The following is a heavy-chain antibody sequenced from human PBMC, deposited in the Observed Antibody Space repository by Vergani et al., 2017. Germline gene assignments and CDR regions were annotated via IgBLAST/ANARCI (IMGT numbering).Heavy chain of an antibody. CDR1: GYTFSNYY. CDR2: IKPSGGHT. Sequence: VSCKTSGYTFSNYYMHWVRQAPGQGLEWMGIIKPSGGHTNYAQKVQGRVTMTRDTSTSTVYMELSSLRSEDTAIYYCARGDYGILTGYRYWGQGTLVTVSA. J-gene: IGHJ4*02. V-gene: IGHV1-46*03. CDR3: ARGDYGILTGYRY. D-gene: IGHD3-9*01.